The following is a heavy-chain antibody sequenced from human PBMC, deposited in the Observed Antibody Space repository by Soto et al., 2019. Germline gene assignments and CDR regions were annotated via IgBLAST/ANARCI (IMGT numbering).Heavy chain of an antibody. J-gene: IGHJ6*02. CDR1: GFTFSSYA. D-gene: IGHD3-3*01. CDR3: AFYDFWSGHQAGYGMDV. Sequence: GGSLRLSCAASGFTFSSYAMSWVRQAPGKGLEWVSAISGSGGSTYYADSVKGRFTISRDNSKNTLYLQMNSLRAEDTAVYYCAFYDFWSGHQAGYGMDVWGQGTTVTVSS. V-gene: IGHV3-23*01. CDR2: ISGSGGST.